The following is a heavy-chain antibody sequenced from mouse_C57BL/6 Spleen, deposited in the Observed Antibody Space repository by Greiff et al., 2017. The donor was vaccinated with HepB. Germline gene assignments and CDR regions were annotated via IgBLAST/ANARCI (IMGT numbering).Heavy chain of an antibody. Sequence: VQLQQSGAELARPGASVKLSCKASGYTFTSYGISWVKQRTGQGLEWIGEIYPRSGNTYYNEKFKGKATLTADKSSSTAYMELRSLTSEDSAVSFFACSGYYVGTHWYFDVWGTGTTVTVSS. V-gene: IGHV1-81*01. J-gene: IGHJ1*03. D-gene: IGHD3-1*01. CDR3: ACSGYYVGTHWYFDV. CDR2: IYPRSGNT. CDR1: GYTFTSYG.